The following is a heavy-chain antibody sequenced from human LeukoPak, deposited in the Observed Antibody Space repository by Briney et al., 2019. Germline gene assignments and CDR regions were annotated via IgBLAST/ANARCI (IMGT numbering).Heavy chain of an antibody. V-gene: IGHV4-34*01. CDR1: GGSFSGYY. CDR2: INHSGST. CDR3: ARDYWGSYRINYYYYMDV. J-gene: IGHJ6*03. D-gene: IGHD1-14*01. Sequence: PSETRSLTCAVYGGSFSGYYWSWIRQPPGKGLEWIGEINHSGSTNYNPSLKSRVTISVDTSKNQFSLKLSSVTAADTAVYYCARDYWGSYRINYYYYMDVWGKGTTVTVSS.